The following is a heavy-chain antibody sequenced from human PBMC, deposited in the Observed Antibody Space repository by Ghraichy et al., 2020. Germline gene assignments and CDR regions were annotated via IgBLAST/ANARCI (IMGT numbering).Heavy chain of an antibody. V-gene: IGHV4-30-2*01. CDR2: IYHSGST. J-gene: IGHJ4*02. Sequence: TLSLTCAVSGGSVTTPPYSWNWIRQPPGKALEWIGDIYHSGSTNYNPSLKSRVTMSIDRSKNQFSLKLTSVIAADTAVYFCDRGARDDSDNWEYFDNWGQRILGLVSS. CDR1: GGSVTTPPYS. D-gene: IGHD5-24*01. CDR3: DRGARDDSDNWEYFDN.